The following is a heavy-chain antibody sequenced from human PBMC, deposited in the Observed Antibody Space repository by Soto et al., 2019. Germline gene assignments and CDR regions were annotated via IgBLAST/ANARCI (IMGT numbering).Heavy chain of an antibody. CDR2: ISGSGGST. V-gene: IGHV3-23*01. J-gene: IGHJ6*02. CDR3: ANLPLRYYYGMDV. CDR1: GFTFSSYA. Sequence: GGSLRLSCAASGFTFSSYAMSWVRQAPGKGLEWVSAISGSGGSTYYADSVKGRFTISRDNSKNTLYLQMNSLRAEDTAVYYCANLPLRYYYGMDVWGQGTTVTVSS.